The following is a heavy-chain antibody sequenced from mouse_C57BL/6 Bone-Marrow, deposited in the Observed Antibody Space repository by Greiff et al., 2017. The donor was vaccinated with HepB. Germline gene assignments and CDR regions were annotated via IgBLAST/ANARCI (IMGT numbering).Heavy chain of an antibody. Sequence: EVQGVESEGGLVQPGSSMKLSCTASGFTFSDSYMAWVSQVPEKGLEWVANINYDGSSTNYLDSLKSRFIITRDNAKNNLYLQMSSLKSEDTATYYCGRRDDSRARTWFAYWGQGTLVTVSA. CDR1: GFTFSDSY. CDR2: INYDGSST. V-gene: IGHV5-16*01. D-gene: IGHD1-1*01. J-gene: IGHJ3*01. CDR3: GRRDDSRARTWFAY.